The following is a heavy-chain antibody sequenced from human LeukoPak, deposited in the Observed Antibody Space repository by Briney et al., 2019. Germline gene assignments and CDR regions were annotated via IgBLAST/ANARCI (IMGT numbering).Heavy chain of an antibody. Sequence: GGSLRLSCAASGFTFSSYGMTWVRLAPGKGLEWVSGISGSGGSTYYEDSVKGRFTISRDNSKNTLYLQMNSLRAEDTAVHYCAKNSGGTCYSHLDYWGQGTLVTVSS. D-gene: IGHD2-15*01. CDR1: GFTFSSYG. V-gene: IGHV3-23*01. CDR3: AKNSGGTCYSHLDY. CDR2: ISGSGGST. J-gene: IGHJ4*02.